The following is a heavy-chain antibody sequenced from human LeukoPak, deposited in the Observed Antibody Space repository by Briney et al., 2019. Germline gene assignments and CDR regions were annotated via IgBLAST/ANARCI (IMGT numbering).Heavy chain of an antibody. V-gene: IGHV3-30-3*01. CDR2: ISYDGSNK. CDR3: ASDVDTAMALAY. Sequence: PGGSLRLSCAASGFTFSSYAMHWVRQAPGKGLEWVAVISYDGSNKYYADCVKGRFTISTDNSKNTLYLQMNSLRAEDTAVYYCASDVDTAMALAYWGQGTLVTVSS. CDR1: GFTFSSYA. D-gene: IGHD5-18*01. J-gene: IGHJ4*02.